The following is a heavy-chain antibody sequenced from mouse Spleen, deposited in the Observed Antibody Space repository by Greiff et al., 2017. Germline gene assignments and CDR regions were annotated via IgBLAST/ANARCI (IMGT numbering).Heavy chain of an antibody. CDR2: IDPETGGT. D-gene: IGHD2-12*01. CDR3: TRSYSYYSYVFAY. J-gene: IGHJ3*01. CDR1: GYTCTDYE. Sequence: VQLQQSGAELVRPGASGTLSCKASGYTCTDYEMHWVKQTPGHGLEWIGAIDPETGGTAYNQKFKGKAILTADKSSSTAYMELRSLTSEDSAVYYCTRSYSYYSYVFAYWGQGTLVTVSA. V-gene: IGHV1-15*01.